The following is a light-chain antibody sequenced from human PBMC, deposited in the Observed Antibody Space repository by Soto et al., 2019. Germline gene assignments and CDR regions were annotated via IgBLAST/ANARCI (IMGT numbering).Light chain of an antibody. CDR3: QSYDSSPV. V-gene: IGLV1-40*01. Sequence: QSVLTQPPSVSGAPGQRVTISCTGSSSNIGAGYDVHWYQQLPGTAPKHLIYGNSNRPSGVPDRVSGSKSGTSASLAITGLQAEDEADYSCQSYDSSPVFGGGTKLTVL. CDR1: SSNIGAGYD. CDR2: GNS. J-gene: IGLJ3*02.